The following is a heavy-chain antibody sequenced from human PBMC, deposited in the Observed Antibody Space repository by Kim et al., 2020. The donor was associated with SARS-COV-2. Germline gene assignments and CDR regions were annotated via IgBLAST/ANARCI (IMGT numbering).Heavy chain of an antibody. V-gene: IGHV3-53*04. CDR3: ARDRRNDYYYYMDV. D-gene: IGHD1-1*01. Sequence: YADSVKGRFTNSRHNSTTTLYLQMNSLRAEDTAVYYCARDRRNDYYYYMDVWGKGTTVTVSS. J-gene: IGHJ6*03.